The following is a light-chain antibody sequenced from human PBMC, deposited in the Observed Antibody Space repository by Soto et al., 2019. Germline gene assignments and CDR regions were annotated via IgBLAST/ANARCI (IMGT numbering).Light chain of an antibody. CDR2: GAS. CDR3: QQSTKLPRT. CDR1: QSVSSN. V-gene: IGKV3-15*01. Sequence: DIVLPMNTATLSLSPGERATLSCRASQSVSSNLAWYQQKPGQAPRLLIYGASTRATGIPARFSGSGSGTEFTLSISSLQFEGFAVYYSQQSTKLPRTFAQGTKVDIK. J-gene: IGKJ1*01.